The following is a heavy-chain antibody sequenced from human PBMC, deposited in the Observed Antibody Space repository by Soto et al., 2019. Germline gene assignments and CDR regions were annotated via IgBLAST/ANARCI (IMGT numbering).Heavy chain of an antibody. V-gene: IGHV4-4*02. CDR1: GGSISSSNW. Sequence: SETLSLTCAVSGGSISSSNWWSWVRQPPGKGLEWIGEIYHSGSTNYNPSLKSRVTISVDKSKNQFSLKLSSVTAADTAVYYCASFPVIPGRDSPLIFDYWGQGTLVTVS. J-gene: IGHJ4*01. CDR2: IYHSGST. CDR3: ASFPVIPGRDSPLIFDY. D-gene: IGHD3-22*01.